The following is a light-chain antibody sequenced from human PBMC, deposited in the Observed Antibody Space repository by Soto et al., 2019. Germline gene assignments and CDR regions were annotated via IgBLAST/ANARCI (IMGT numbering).Light chain of an antibody. CDR1: SSNIGAGYD. J-gene: IGLJ2*01. V-gene: IGLV1-40*01. Sequence: QSVLTQPPSVSGAPGQRVTISCTGSSSNIGAGYDVHWYQQLPGTAPKLLIYGNSNRTSGVPDRFSGSKSCTSASLAITGLQAEDEADYYCQSYDSSLSVVFGGGTQLTVL. CDR2: GNS. CDR3: QSYDSSLSVV.